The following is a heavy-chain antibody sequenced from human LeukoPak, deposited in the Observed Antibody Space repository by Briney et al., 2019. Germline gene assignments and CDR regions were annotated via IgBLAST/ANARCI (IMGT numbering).Heavy chain of an antibody. D-gene: IGHD5-12*01. CDR1: GRSFSGYY. CDR2: INHSGST. CDR3: ARKVLVATMRHPNWFDP. J-gene: IGHJ5*02. Sequence: SETLSLTCAVYGRSFSGYYWSWIRQPPGKGLEWIGEINHSGSTNYNPSLKSRVTISVDTSKNQFSLKLSSVTAADTAVYYRARKVLVATMRHPNWFDPWGQGTLVTVSS. V-gene: IGHV4-34*01.